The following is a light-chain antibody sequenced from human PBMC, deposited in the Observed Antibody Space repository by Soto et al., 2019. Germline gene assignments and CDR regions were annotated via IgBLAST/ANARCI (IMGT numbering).Light chain of an antibody. CDR2: GAS. CDR3: QQYNNWWT. Sequence: EIVMTQSPATLSVSPGERATLSCRASQSVSSNLAWYQQRPGQAPRLLIYGASTRATGIPARVSGSGSGTEFTLTISGLESEDFVFYYCQQYNNWWTFGQGTKVEIK. J-gene: IGKJ1*01. V-gene: IGKV3-15*01. CDR1: QSVSSN.